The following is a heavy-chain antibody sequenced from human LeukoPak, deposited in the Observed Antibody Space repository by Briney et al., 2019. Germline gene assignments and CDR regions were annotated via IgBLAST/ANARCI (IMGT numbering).Heavy chain of an antibody. D-gene: IGHD3-10*01. CDR1: GGSISSSSYY. Sequence: SETLSLTCTVSGGSISSSSYYWGWIRQPPGKGLEWIGSIYYSGSTYYNPSLKSRVTISVDTSKNQFSLKLSSVTAADTAVYYCARVPRSNYYGLGKYFDYWGQGTLVTVSS. J-gene: IGHJ4*02. CDR2: IYYSGST. V-gene: IGHV4-39*07. CDR3: ARVPRSNYYGLGKYFDY.